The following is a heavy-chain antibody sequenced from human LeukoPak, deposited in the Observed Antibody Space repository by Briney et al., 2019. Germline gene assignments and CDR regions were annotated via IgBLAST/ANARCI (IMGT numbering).Heavy chain of an antibody. V-gene: IGHV3-23*01. CDR3: ARHMYSKFGELGSGAFDI. CDR1: GFTFSSYA. D-gene: IGHD3-10*01. CDR2: ISGSGGST. Sequence: PGGSLRLSCAASGFTFSSYAMSWVRQAPGKGLEWVSAISGSGGSTYYADSVKGRFTISRDNSKNTLYLQMNSLRAEDTAVYYCARHMYSKFGELGSGAFDIWGQGTMVTVSS. J-gene: IGHJ3*02.